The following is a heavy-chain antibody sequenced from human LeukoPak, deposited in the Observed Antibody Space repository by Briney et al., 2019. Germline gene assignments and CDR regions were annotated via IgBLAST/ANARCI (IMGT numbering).Heavy chain of an antibody. J-gene: IGHJ4*02. CDR2: INHSGST. V-gene: IGHV4-34*01. CDR3: ARGGNWNYHYFDY. Sequence: SETLSLTCAVYGGSFSGYYWSWIRQPPGKGLEWIGEINHSGSTNYNPSLKSRVTISVDTFKNQFSLKLSSVTAADTAVYYCARGGNWNYHYFDYWGQGTLVTVSS. D-gene: IGHD1-7*01. CDR1: GGSFSGYY.